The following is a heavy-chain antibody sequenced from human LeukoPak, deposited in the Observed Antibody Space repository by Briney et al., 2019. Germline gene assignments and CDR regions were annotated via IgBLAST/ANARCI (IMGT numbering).Heavy chain of an antibody. CDR1: GGSISSSSYY. J-gene: IGHJ6*03. CDR3: ARRLQSASQNMDV. D-gene: IGHD5-24*01. V-gene: IGHV4-39*01. Sequence: PSETLSLTCTVSGGSISSSSYYWGWIRQPPGKGLEWIGSIYYSGSTFHNPSLKSRVSISVDTSKNQFSLKLSSVTAADTAVYYCARRLQSASQNMDVWGKGTTVTVSS. CDR2: IYYSGST.